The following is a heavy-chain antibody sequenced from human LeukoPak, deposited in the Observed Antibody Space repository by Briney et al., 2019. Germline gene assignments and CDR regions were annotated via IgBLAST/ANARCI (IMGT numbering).Heavy chain of an antibody. CDR2: IYHSGST. Sequence: PSETLSLTCTVSGGSISSYSWSWVRQPPGKGLEWIGEIYHSGSTNYNPSLKSRVTISVDKSKNQFSLKLSSVTAADTAVYYCARGLRVRGVIITKGNWFDPWGQGTLVTVSS. V-gene: IGHV4-4*02. J-gene: IGHJ5*02. CDR1: GGSISSYS. CDR3: ARGLRVRGVIITKGNWFDP. D-gene: IGHD3-10*01.